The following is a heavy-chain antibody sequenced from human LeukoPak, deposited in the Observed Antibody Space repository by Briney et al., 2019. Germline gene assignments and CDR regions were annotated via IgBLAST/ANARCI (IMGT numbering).Heavy chain of an antibody. D-gene: IGHD4-17*01. CDR1: GGSFSGYY. J-gene: IGHJ4*02. CDR3: ARGQSTRYGDYDFDY. Sequence: SETLSLTCAVYGGSFSGYYWSWIRQPPGKGLEWFGEINHSGSTNYNPSLKSRVTISVDTSKNQFSLKLSSVTAADTAVYYCARGQSTRYGDYDFDYWGQGTLVTVSS. V-gene: IGHV4-34*01. CDR2: INHSGST.